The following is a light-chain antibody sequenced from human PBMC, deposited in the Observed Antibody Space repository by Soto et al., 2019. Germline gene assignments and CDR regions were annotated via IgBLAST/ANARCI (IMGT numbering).Light chain of an antibody. V-gene: IGKV1-5*03. CDR2: KAS. Sequence: DIQMTQSPSTLSASVGDRVTITCRANQSISSWLAWYQRRPGKAPRLLISKASSLESGVPSRFSGSGSGTEFTLTISSLQPDDFATYYCQQYNSYSPTFGQGTKVDIK. J-gene: IGKJ1*01. CDR1: QSISSW. CDR3: QQYNSYSPT.